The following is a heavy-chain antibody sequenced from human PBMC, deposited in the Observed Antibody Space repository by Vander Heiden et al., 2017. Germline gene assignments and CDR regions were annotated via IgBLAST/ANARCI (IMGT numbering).Heavy chain of an antibody. V-gene: IGHV1-69*10. CDR3: ARKFAGSGYYAPFDY. Sequence: QVQLVQSGPEVKKPGSSVKVSCKASRGTFSSFAISWVRQAPGQGLEWMGGIIPILGIANYAQKYQGRVTITADKSTSTAYMELSSLRSEDTAVYYCARKFAGSGYYAPFDYWGQGTLVTVSS. J-gene: IGHJ4*02. CDR2: IIPILGIA. D-gene: IGHD3-22*01. CDR1: RGTFSSFA.